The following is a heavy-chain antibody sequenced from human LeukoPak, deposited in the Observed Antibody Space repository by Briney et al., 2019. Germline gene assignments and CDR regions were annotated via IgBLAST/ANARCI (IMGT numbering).Heavy chain of an antibody. J-gene: IGHJ4*02. CDR2: IKQDGREK. Sequence: GGSLRLSCAASGFTFSSYWMSWVRQAPGKGLEWVANIKQDGREKYYVDSVKGRFTISRDNAKNSLYLQMNSLRAEDTAVYYCARETRSGYYSNFDYWGQGTLVTVSS. CDR3: ARETRSGYYSNFDY. CDR1: GFTFSSYW. D-gene: IGHD3-3*01. V-gene: IGHV3-7*01.